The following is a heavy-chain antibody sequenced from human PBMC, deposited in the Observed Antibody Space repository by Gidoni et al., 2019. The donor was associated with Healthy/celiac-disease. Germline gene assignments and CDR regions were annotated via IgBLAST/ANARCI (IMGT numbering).Heavy chain of an antibody. V-gene: IGHV4-34*01. CDR3: ARDGWFGVRNWFDP. CDR2: INHSGST. J-gene: IGHJ5*02. Sequence: QVQLQQWGAVLLKPSETLSLSCAVYGGSLSGYYWSWIRQPPGKGLEWIGEINHSGSTNYNPSLKSRVTISVDTSKNQFSLKLSSVTAADTAVYYCARDGWFGVRNWFDPWGQGTLVTVSS. D-gene: IGHD3-10*01. CDR1: GGSLSGYY.